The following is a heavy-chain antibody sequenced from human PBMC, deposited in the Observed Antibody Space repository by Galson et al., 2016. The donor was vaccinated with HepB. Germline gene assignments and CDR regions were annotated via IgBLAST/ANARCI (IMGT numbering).Heavy chain of an antibody. J-gene: IGHJ4*02. Sequence: SLRLSCAASGFAFDVYALHWVRQGPGKGLEWVSGISWDSETIDYVDSVRGRFRISRDNAEKSLFLQMNSLRQEDTGVYYCAKDRRVTTGVFESWGQGTLVVVSS. D-gene: IGHD4-23*01. V-gene: IGHV3-9*01. CDR1: GFAFDVYA. CDR2: ISWDSETI. CDR3: AKDRRVTTGVFES.